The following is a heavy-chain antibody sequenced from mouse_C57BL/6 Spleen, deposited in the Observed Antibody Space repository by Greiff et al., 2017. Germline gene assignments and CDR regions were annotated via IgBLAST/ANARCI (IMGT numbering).Heavy chain of an antibody. CDR2: INPNNGGT. D-gene: IGHD2-4*01. V-gene: IGHV1-22*01. Sequence: VQLQQSGPELVKPGASVKMSCKASGYTFTDYYMHWVKQSPGKSLEWIGYINPNNGGTSYNQKFKGKATLTVNKSSSTAYMELRSLTSEDSAVYYCASSIYYDYEDFAYWGQGTLVTVSA. CDR1: GYTFTDYY. CDR3: ASSIYYDYEDFAY. J-gene: IGHJ3*01.